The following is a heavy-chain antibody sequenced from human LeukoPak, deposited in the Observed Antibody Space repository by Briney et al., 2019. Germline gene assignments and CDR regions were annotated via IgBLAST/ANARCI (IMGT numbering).Heavy chain of an antibody. V-gene: IGHV1-69*01. J-gene: IGHJ4*02. Sequence: SVKVSCKASGGTFSSYAISWVRQAPGQGLEWMGGIIPIFGTANYAQKFQGRVTITADESTSTANMELSSLRSEDTAVYYCARDKCTNGVCPYFDYWGQGTLVTVSS. D-gene: IGHD2-8*01. CDR3: ARDKCTNGVCPYFDY. CDR1: GGTFSSYA. CDR2: IIPIFGTA.